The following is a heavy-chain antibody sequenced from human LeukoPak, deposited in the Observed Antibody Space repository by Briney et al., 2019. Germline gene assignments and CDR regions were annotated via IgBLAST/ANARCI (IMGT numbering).Heavy chain of an antibody. Sequence: GGSRRLSCAPSGFTFSDYYMSWIRQAPGKGLEWVSYISSISSYTNYADSVKGRFTISRDNAKNSLYLQMNSLRAEDTAVYYCARVLGYCSSTSCYSWFDPWGQGTLVTVSS. D-gene: IGHD2-2*01. CDR1: GFTFSDYY. CDR3: ARVLGYCSSTSCYSWFDP. J-gene: IGHJ5*02. V-gene: IGHV3-11*06. CDR2: ISSISSYT.